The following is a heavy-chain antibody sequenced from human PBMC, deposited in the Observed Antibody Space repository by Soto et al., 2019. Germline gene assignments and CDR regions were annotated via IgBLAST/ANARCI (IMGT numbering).Heavy chain of an antibody. J-gene: IGHJ6*02. D-gene: IGHD6-19*01. CDR2: IYYSGST. CDR1: GGSISSYY. V-gene: IGHV4-59*08. Sequence: QVQLQESGPGLVKPSETLSLTCTVSGGSISSYYWSWIRQPPGKGLEWIGYIYYSGSTNYNPSLKSRVTISVDTSKNQCSLKLSSVPAADTAVYYCARRRSSISYGMDVWGQGTTVTVSS. CDR3: ARRRSSISYGMDV.